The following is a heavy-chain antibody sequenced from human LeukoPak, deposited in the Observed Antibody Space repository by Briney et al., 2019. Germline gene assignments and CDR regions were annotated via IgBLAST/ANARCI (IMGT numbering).Heavy chain of an antibody. CDR2: IKQDGSEK. CDR1: GFTFSSYW. D-gene: IGHD2-8*02. Sequence: GGSLRLSCAASGFTFSSYWMSCVRQAPGKGLEWVANIKQDGSEKYYVDSVKGRFTISRDNARNSLYLQMNTLRAEDTAVYYCAKDRGSTWVLVSFDNWGQGTLVTVSS. V-gene: IGHV3-7*01. J-gene: IGHJ4*02. CDR3: AKDRGSTWVLVSFDN.